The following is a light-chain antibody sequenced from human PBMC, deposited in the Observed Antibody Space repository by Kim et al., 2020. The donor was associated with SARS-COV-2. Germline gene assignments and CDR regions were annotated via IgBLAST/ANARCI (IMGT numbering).Light chain of an antibody. Sequence: SWTPGQTASITCSGDKLGDKYACWYQQKPGQSPVLVIYQDSKRPSGIPERFSGSNSGNTATLTISGTQAMDEADYYCQAWDSSTGVFGGGTKLTVL. CDR1: KLGDKY. CDR2: QDS. CDR3: QAWDSSTGV. V-gene: IGLV3-1*01. J-gene: IGLJ3*02.